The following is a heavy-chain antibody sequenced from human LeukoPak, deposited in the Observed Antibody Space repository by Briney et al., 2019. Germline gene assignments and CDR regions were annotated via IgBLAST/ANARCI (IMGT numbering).Heavy chain of an antibody. Sequence: PSETLSLTCTVSGGSISSYYGSWIRQPAGKGLEWIGRVYNSESINYNPSLKSRVTMSIDTSKNQFYLKLNSVTAADTAVYYCARDRSSSYTRDWFDPWGQGALVTVSS. D-gene: IGHD2-2*01. CDR3: ARDRSSSYTRDWFDP. J-gene: IGHJ5*02. CDR1: GGSISSYY. CDR2: VYNSESI. V-gene: IGHV4-4*07.